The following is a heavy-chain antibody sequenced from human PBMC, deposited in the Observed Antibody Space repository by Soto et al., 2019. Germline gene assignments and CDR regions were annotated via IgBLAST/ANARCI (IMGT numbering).Heavy chain of an antibody. D-gene: IGHD2-2*01. CDR1: GYAFISNY. Sequence: GAAVTVSCKASGYAFISNYVYWVRQAPGQGLEWMGIINPRGASTSYAQKFRGRVTMTSDTSTSTVYRNLSSLASDDTPVYYFAREPGVCSSTNCHFDYWGRGALVTVSS. CDR2: INPRGAST. V-gene: IGHV1-46*01. J-gene: IGHJ4*02. CDR3: AREPGVCSSTNCHFDY.